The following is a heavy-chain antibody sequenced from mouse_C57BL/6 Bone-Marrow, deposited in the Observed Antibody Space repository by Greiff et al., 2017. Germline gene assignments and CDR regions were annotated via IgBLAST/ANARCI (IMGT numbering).Heavy chain of an antibody. Sequence: QVQLKESGAELMKPGASVKLSCKATGYTFTGYWIEWVKKRPGHGLEWIGEILPGSGSTNYNVKFKGKATFTADTSSNTAYMQLSSLTTEDSAIYYCARDGWYFDVWGTGTTVTVTS. CDR3: ARDGWYFDV. J-gene: IGHJ1*03. CDR2: ILPGSGST. D-gene: IGHD2-3*01. CDR1: GYTFTGYW. V-gene: IGHV1-9*01.